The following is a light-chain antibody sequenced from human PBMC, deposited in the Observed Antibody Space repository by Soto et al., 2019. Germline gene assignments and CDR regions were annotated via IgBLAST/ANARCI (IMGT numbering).Light chain of an antibody. V-gene: IGKV1-5*03. CDR2: KAS. Sequence: DIQMTQSPSTLSASVGDRVTITCRARQSISSWLAWYQQKPGKAPKLLIYKASSLESGVPSRFSGSGSGTEFTLTISSLQPDDSATYYCQQYSTYSTFGQGTKVEIK. CDR1: QSISSW. CDR3: QQYSTYST. J-gene: IGKJ1*01.